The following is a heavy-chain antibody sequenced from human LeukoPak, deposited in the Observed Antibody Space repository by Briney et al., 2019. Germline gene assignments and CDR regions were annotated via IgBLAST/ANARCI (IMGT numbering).Heavy chain of an antibody. V-gene: IGHV4-59*01. CDR2: IYYSGST. CDR1: GCSISSYY. J-gene: IGHJ6*02. CDR3: ARDLREYGMDV. Sequence: SETLSLTCTVSGCSISSYYWSWIRQPPGKGLEWIGYIYYSGSTNYNPSLKSRLTISVDTSKNQFSLKLSSVTAADTAVYYCARDLREYGMDVWGQGTTVTVSS.